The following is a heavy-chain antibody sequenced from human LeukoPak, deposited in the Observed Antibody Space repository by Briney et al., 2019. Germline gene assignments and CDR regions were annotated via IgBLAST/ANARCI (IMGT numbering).Heavy chain of an antibody. CDR1: GASVSSASY. Sequence: SETLSLTCTVSGASVSSASYWTWIRQPPGKEVEWIAHIYNGVNTNYNPSLKSRVTISVDTSKNQFSLRLNSVTAADTAVYYCARSRAFNSGAFDPWGQGSLVTVSS. D-gene: IGHD1-26*01. CDR3: ARSRAFNSGAFDP. V-gene: IGHV4-61*01. CDR2: IYNGVNT. J-gene: IGHJ5*02.